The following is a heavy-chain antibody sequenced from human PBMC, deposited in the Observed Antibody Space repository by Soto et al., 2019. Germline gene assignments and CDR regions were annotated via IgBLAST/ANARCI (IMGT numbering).Heavy chain of an antibody. CDR3: ARASTGVVPAAMYY. V-gene: IGHV3-48*01. CDR2: ISSSSSTI. D-gene: IGHD2-2*01. Sequence: PGGSLRLSCAASGFTFSSYSMNWVRQAPGKGLEWVSYISSSSSTIYYADSVKGRFTISRDNAKNSLYLQMNSLRAEDTAVYYCARASTGVVPAAMYYWGQGTLVTVSS. J-gene: IGHJ4*02. CDR1: GFTFSSYS.